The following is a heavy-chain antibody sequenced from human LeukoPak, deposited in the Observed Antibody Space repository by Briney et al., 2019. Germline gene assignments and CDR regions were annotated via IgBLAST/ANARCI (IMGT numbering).Heavy chain of an antibody. CDR1: GFTFSSYG. Sequence: PGGSLRLSCAASGFTFSSYGMHWVRQAPGKALEWVSLISFDGSKKFYADSVKGRFTISRDNSKNTLYLQMSSLIPDDTAVFSCAKGRQEWWTFDALDIWGQGTMVTVSS. V-gene: IGHV3-30*18. J-gene: IGHJ3*02. CDR2: ISFDGSKK. D-gene: IGHD2-8*01. CDR3: AKGRQEWWTFDALDI.